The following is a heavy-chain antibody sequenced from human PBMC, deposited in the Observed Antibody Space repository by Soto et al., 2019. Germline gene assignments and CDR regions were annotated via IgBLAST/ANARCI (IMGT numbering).Heavy chain of an antibody. V-gene: IGHV1-2*04. D-gene: IGHD2-15*01. Sequence: ASVKVSCKASGYTFTSYYMHWVRQAPGQGLEWMGWINPNSGGTNYAQKFQGWVTMTRDTSISTAYMELSRLRSDDTAVYYCARGRRYCSGGSCYSGTDYWGQGTLVTVSS. CDR1: GYTFTSYY. CDR2: INPNSGGT. CDR3: ARGRRYCSGGSCYSGTDY. J-gene: IGHJ4*02.